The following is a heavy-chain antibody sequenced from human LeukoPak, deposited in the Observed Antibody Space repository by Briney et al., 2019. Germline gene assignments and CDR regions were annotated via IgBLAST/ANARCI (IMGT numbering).Heavy chain of an antibody. Sequence: GGSLRLSCAASGFTFSSYGMHWVRQAPGKGLEWVAFIRYDGSNKYYADSVKGRFTISRDNSKNTLYLQMNSLRAEDTAVYYCARGITSFPGLLWFGVFYYYYYMDVWGKGTTVTVSS. CDR3: ARGITSFPGLLWFGVFYYYYYMDV. CDR2: IRYDGSNK. J-gene: IGHJ6*03. D-gene: IGHD3-10*01. V-gene: IGHV3-30*02. CDR1: GFTFSSYG.